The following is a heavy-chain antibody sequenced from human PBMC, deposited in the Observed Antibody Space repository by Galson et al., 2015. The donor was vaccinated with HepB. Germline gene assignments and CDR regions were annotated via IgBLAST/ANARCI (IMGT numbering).Heavy chain of an antibody. V-gene: IGHV3-74*01. CDR2: IYGDGSSI. D-gene: IGHD6-13*01. Sequence: SLRLSCAASGFTFSSYWMHWVRQVPGEGLMWVSRIYGDGSSISYADSVKGRFTISRDNSKNTLYLQMNSLRAEDTAVYYCAKAAGTFDYWGQGTLVTVSS. CDR1: GFTFSSYW. J-gene: IGHJ4*02. CDR3: AKAAGTFDY.